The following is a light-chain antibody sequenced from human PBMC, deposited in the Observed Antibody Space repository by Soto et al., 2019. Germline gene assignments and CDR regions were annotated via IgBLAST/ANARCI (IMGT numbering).Light chain of an antibody. CDR2: DVS. J-gene: IGLJ1*01. V-gene: IGLV2-14*01. Sequence: QSALTQPASVSGSPGQSITISCTGTSSDVGAYNYVSWYQQHPGKAPKVMIFDVSNRPSGVSNRFSGSKSGNTASLTISGTQDEDEADYYCSSYTSSSTLVFGPGTKVTVL. CDR1: SSDVGAYNY. CDR3: SSYTSSSTLV.